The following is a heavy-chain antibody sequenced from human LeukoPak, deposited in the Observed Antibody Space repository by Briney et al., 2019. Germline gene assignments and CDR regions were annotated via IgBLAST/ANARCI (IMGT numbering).Heavy chain of an antibody. CDR2: IYTSGST. D-gene: IGHD3-10*01. CDR3: ARGQVSPFVYHYGSGSYYNEANWFDP. V-gene: IGHV4-4*07. J-gene: IGHJ5*02. CDR1: GGSISSYY. Sequence: SETLSLTCTVSGGSISSYYWSWIRQPAGKGLEWIGRIYTSGSTNYNPSLKSRVTMSVDTSKNQFSLKLSSVTAADTAVYYCARGQVSPFVYHYGSGSYYNEANWFDPWGQGTLVTVSS.